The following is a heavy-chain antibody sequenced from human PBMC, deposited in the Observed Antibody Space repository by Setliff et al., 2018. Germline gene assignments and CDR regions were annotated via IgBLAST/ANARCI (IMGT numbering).Heavy chain of an antibody. CDR3: ARKGISALSGAFDM. D-gene: IGHD1-26*01. CDR1: GGSISNYY. J-gene: IGHJ3*02. V-gene: IGHV4-4*07. Sequence: KTSETLSLTCTVSGGSISNYYWSWIRQPAGRGLEWIGRIYTSGSTNYNPSIKSRVTMSVDTTKNQFSLKLSSVTAADTAVYYCARKGISALSGAFDMWGQGTMVTVSS. CDR2: IYTSGST.